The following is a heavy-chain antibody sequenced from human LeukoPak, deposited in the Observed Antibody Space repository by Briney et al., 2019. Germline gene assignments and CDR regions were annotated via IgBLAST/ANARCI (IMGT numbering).Heavy chain of an antibody. J-gene: IGHJ6*03. D-gene: IGHD3-10*01. Sequence: GGSLRLSCAASGFTFSSYTMNWVRQAPGKGLEWVSAISGSGGSTYHADSVKGRFTISRDNSKNTLYLQMNSLRAEDTAVYYCAKEFYYYGSGSFYMDVWGKGTTVTISS. CDR3: AKEFYYYGSGSFYMDV. V-gene: IGHV3-23*01. CDR2: ISGSGGST. CDR1: GFTFSSYT.